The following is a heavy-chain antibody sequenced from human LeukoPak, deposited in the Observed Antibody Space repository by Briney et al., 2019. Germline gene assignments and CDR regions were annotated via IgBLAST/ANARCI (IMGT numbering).Heavy chain of an antibody. CDR3: ASVTMVRGVNRPYYYYGMDV. CDR1: GGSISSYY. CDR2: IHYSGST. J-gene: IGHJ6*02. Sequence: SETLSLTCTVSGGSISSYYWSWIRQPPGKGLEWIGYIHYSGSTNYNPSLKSRVTISVDTSKNQFSLKLSSVTAADTAVYYCASVTMVRGVNRPYYYYGMDVWGQGTTVTVSS. V-gene: IGHV4-59*08. D-gene: IGHD3-10*01.